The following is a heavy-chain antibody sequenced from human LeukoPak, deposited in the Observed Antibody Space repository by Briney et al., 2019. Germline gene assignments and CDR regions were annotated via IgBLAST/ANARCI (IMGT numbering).Heavy chain of an antibody. V-gene: IGHV3-30*04. J-gene: IGHJ4*02. Sequence: GGSLRLLCAASGFTFRSYAMHWVRQAPGKGLEGGAVISYDGSNKYCADSVKGRFTISRDNSKNTLYLQMNSLRAEDTAVYYCARGESIAVAGTIDYWGQGTLVTVSS. D-gene: IGHD6-19*01. CDR3: ARGESIAVAGTIDY. CDR2: ISYDGSNK. CDR1: GFTFRSYA.